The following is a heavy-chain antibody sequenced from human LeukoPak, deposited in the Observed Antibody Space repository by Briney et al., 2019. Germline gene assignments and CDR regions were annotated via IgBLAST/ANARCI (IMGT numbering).Heavy chain of an antibody. CDR1: GGSITNLNYY. Sequence: SETLSLTCTVSGGSITNLNYYWTWIRQPAGKKLEWIGRIYTSGGTNYNPSLKSRVTMSVDRSKNQISLNLASLTAADTALYYCAGRGSSSGTFDIWAQGPSSPSLQ. V-gene: IGHV4-61*02. CDR2: IYTSGGT. J-gene: IGHJ3*02. D-gene: IGHD2-2*01. CDR3: AGRGSSSGTFDI.